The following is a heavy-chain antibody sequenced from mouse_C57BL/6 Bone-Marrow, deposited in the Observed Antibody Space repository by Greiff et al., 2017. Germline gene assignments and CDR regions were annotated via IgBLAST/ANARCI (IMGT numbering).Heavy chain of an antibody. V-gene: IGHV1-64*01. Sequence: QVQLQQPGAELVKPGASVTLSCKASGYTFTSYWMHWVKQRPGPGLEWIGMIHPNSGSTNYNEKFTSKATLTVDKSSSTAYMQLSSLTSEDSAVYYCARDYYGSPYYFDYWGQGTTLTVSS. CDR3: ARDYYGSPYYFDY. CDR2: IHPNSGST. CDR1: GYTFTSYW. D-gene: IGHD1-1*01. J-gene: IGHJ2*01.